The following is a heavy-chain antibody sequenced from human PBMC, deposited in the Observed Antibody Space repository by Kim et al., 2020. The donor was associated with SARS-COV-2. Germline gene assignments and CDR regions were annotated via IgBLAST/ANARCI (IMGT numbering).Heavy chain of an antibody. CDR3: ARDLLRFPSAESGGMDV. V-gene: IGHV4-59*01. Sequence: SETLSLTCTVSGGSISSYYWSWIRQPPGKGLEWIGYIYYSGSTNYNPSLKSRVTISVDTSKNQFSLKLSSVTAADTAVYYCARDLLRFPSAESGGMDVWGQGTTVTVSS. CDR2: IYYSGST. J-gene: IGHJ6*02. CDR1: GGSISSYY. D-gene: IGHD3-3*01.